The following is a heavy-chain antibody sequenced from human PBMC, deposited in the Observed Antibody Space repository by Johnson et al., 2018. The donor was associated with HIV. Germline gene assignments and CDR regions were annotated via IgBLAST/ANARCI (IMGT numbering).Heavy chain of an antibody. CDR1: GFTFSSYA. Sequence: QVQLVESGGGLVQPGRSLRLSCAASGFTFSSYAMHWVRQAPGKGLEWVAVIRYDGSNKYYADSVKGRFTISRDNSKNTLYLQMNSLRAEDTAVYYCAKDMVRGFWGDAFDIWGQGTMVTVSS. D-gene: IGHD3-10*01. V-gene: IGHV3-30*02. J-gene: IGHJ3*02. CDR3: AKDMVRGFWGDAFDI. CDR2: IRYDGSNK.